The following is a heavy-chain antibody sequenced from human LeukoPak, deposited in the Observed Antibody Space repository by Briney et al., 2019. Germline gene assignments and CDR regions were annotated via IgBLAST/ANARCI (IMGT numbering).Heavy chain of an antibody. CDR2: IYSGGST. Sequence: GGSLRLSCAASGFTVSSNYMSWVRQAPGKGLEWVSVIYSGGSTYYADSVKGRFTISRDNSKNTLYLQMNSLRAEDTAVYYCARGSSWYNYYYMDVWGKGTMVTISS. CDR3: ARGSSWYNYYYMDV. CDR1: GFTVSSNY. J-gene: IGHJ6*03. D-gene: IGHD6-13*01. V-gene: IGHV3-53*01.